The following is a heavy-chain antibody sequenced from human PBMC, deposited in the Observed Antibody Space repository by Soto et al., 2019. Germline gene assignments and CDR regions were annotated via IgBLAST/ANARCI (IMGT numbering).Heavy chain of an antibody. J-gene: IGHJ4*02. Sequence: TSETLSLTCTVSGGSISSNSYYWGWIRQPPGKGLEWIGTIYYSGTTYYKPSLQSRVTMSVDTSKNQFSLNLRSATAADTAVYYCARVGRWGGKKYYLDYWGQGTPVTVSS. V-gene: IGHV4-39*01. CDR3: ARVGRWGGKKYYLDY. CDR2: IYYSGTT. CDR1: GGSISSNSYY. D-gene: IGHD3-16*01.